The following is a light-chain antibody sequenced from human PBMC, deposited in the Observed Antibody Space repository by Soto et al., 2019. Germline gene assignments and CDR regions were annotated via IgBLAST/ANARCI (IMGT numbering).Light chain of an antibody. J-gene: IGLJ3*02. CDR1: SSDVGSYNL. Sequence: QSALTQPASVSGSPGQSITISCTGTSSDVGSYNLVSWYQQHPGKAPKHMIYEGSKRPSGVSNRFSGSKSGNTASLTISGRQAEDAADYYCCSYAGSAGVFGGGTQLTVL. V-gene: IGLV2-23*01. CDR3: CSYAGSAGV. CDR2: EGS.